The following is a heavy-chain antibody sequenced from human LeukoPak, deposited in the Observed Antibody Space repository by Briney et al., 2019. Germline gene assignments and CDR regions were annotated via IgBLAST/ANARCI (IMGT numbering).Heavy chain of an antibody. Sequence: TGGSLRLSCAASGFTFSSYAMSWVRQAPGKGLEWVSVISGSGRSTYYADSVRGRFTLSRDNSLNTMYLQMNNLRAEDTAVYYCAKEIGASTFFDYWTQGTLVIVSA. D-gene: IGHD2-21*01. CDR1: GFTFSSYA. V-gene: IGHV3-23*01. J-gene: IGHJ4*02. CDR3: AKEIGASTFFDY. CDR2: ISGSGRST.